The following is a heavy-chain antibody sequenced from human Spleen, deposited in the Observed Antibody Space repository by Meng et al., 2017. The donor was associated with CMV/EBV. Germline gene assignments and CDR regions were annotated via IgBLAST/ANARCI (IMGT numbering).Heavy chain of an antibody. CDR2: ISWNSGSI. V-gene: IGHV3-9*03. D-gene: IGHD4-11*01. Sequence: GGSLRLSCAASGFTFSSYAMHWVRQAPGKGLEWVSGISWNSGSIGYADSVKGRFTISRDNAKNSLYLQMNSLRAEDMALYYCAKASASYSNYYYGMDVWGQGTTVTVSS. CDR1: GFTFSSYA. J-gene: IGHJ6*02. CDR3: AKASASYSNYYYGMDV.